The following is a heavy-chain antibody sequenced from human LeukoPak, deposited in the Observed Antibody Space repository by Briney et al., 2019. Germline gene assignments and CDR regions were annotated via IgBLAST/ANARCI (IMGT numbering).Heavy chain of an antibody. CDR1: GLTFSNAW. CDR2: IKSKTDGGTT. CDR3: TTPYNYDSSGYPGD. V-gene: IGHV3-15*01. Sequence: PGGSLRLSCAASGLTFSNAWMSWVRQAPGKGLEWVGRIKSKTDGGTTDYAAPVKGRFTISRDDSKNTLYLQMNSLKTEDTAVYYCTTPYNYDSSGYPGDWGQGTLVTVSS. J-gene: IGHJ1*01. D-gene: IGHD3-22*01.